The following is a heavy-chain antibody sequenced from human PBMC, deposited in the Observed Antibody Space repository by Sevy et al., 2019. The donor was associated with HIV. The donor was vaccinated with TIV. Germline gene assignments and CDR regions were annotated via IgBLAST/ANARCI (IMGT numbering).Heavy chain of an antibody. CDR2: ISGSGGST. J-gene: IGHJ6*03. V-gene: IGHV3-23*01. Sequence: GGSLRLSCAASGFTFSSYAMIWVRQAPGKGLEWVSVISGSGGSTYYADSVKGRFTISGDNSKNMLYLQMNSLRAEDTAVYYWAKDGDGTGNYYYYVDVWGKGTTVTVSS. CDR3: AKDGDGTGNYYYYVDV. D-gene: IGHD2-21*02. CDR1: GFTFSSYA.